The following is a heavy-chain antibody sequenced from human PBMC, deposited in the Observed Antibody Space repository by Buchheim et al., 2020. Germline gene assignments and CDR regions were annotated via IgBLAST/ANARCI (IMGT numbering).Heavy chain of an antibody. Sequence: QVQLQESGPGLVKPSETLSLTCTVSGGSISRYYWSWIRQPPGKGLEWIGYIHYSWSTNFNPSLKSRVTISMDTYRNQFSLNLTSVTAADTAVYYCARGNGYNLYWGQGTL. D-gene: IGHD5-24*01. CDR1: GGSISRYY. CDR2: IHYSWST. CDR3: ARGNGYNLY. J-gene: IGHJ4*02. V-gene: IGHV4-59*01.